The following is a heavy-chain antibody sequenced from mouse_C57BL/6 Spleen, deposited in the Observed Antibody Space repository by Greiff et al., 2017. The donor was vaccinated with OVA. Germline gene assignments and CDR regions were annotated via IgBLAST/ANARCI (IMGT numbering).Heavy chain of an antibody. V-gene: IGHV1-15*01. CDR2: IDPETGGT. Sequence: VQLQQSGAELVRPGASVTLSCKASGYTFTDYEMHWVKQTPVHGLEWIGAIDPETGGTAYNQKFKGKAILTADKSSSTAYMELRSLTSEDSAVYYGTEVATQGFAYWGQGTLVTVSA. CDR3: TEVATQGFAY. CDR1: GYTFTDYE. J-gene: IGHJ3*01. D-gene: IGHD1-1*01.